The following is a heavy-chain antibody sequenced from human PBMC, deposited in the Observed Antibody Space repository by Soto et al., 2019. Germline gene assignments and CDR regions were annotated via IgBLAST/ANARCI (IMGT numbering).Heavy chain of an antibody. CDR1: GFTFSGSA. CDR2: IRSKPNNYAT. Sequence: GSLRLSCAASGFTFSGSAMRWVRQASGKGLEWVGRIRSKPNNYATAYAASVQGRFTISRDDSKNTAYLQMNSLKTEDTAVYYCTRHTSDYWGQGTLVTVSS. J-gene: IGHJ4*02. CDR3: TRHTSDY. V-gene: IGHV3-73*01.